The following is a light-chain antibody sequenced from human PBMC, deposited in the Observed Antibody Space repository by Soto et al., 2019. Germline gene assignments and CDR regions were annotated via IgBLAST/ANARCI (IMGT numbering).Light chain of an antibody. J-gene: IGKJ4*01. CDR3: QDRSNWPLFT. CDR1: QNAHTS. V-gene: IGKV3-11*01. CDR2: DAF. Sequence: ENVLTQFPVTLSLSPGERATLSCRASQNAHTSLAWYRQKPGQAPRLLIYDAFKRAADIPARFSGSGSGTDFTLTISSLEPEDSGIYYCQDRSNWPLFTFGGGTKVEIK.